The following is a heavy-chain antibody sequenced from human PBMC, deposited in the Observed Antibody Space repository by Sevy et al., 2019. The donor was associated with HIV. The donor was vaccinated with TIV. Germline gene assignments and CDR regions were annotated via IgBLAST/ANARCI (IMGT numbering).Heavy chain of an antibody. CDR2: TYYRSKWYN. D-gene: IGHD2-2*01. CDR3: ARGASLDGGIVVVPAARESWFDP. Sequence: SQTLSLTCAISGDSVSSNSAAWNWIRQSPSRGLEWLGRTYYRSKWYNDYAVSVKSRITINPDTSKSQFSLQLNSVTPEDTAVYYCARGASLDGGIVVVPAARESWFDPWGQGTLVTVSS. J-gene: IGHJ5*02. V-gene: IGHV6-1*01. CDR1: GDSVSSNSAA.